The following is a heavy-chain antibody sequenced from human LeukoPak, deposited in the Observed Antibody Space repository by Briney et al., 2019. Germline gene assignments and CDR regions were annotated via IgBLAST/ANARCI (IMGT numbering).Heavy chain of an antibody. D-gene: IGHD2-15*01. V-gene: IGHV3-33*01. J-gene: IGHJ4*02. CDR1: GFTFSSYG. Sequence: PGGSLRLSCAASGFTFSSYGMHWVRQAPGKGLEWVAVIWYDGSNKYYADSVKGRFTISRDNSKNTLYLQMNSLRAEDTAVYYCARVFGYCSGGSCLFDYWGQGTLVTVSS. CDR2: IWYDGSNK. CDR3: ARVFGYCSGGSCLFDY.